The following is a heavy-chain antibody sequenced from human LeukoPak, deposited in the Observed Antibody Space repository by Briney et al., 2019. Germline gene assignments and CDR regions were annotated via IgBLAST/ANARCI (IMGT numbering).Heavy chain of an antibody. CDR3: AKKDGYTNSWSFDY. CDR2: ISSSGSTT. V-gene: IGHV3-11*01. CDR1: GFTFSDYY. Sequence: GGSLRLSCAASGFTFSDYYMNWIRQAPGKGLEWVSSISSSGSTTNYADSAKGRFTISRDNAKNSLYLQMNSLRAEDTAVYYCAKKDGYTNSWSFDYWGQGTLDTVSS. J-gene: IGHJ4*02. D-gene: IGHD6-13*01.